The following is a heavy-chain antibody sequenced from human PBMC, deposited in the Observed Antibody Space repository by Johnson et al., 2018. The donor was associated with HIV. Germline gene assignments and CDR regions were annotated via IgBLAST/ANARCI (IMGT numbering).Heavy chain of an antibody. CDR2: LFSGVTT. CDR1: GFSFSNYA. CDR3: ARACRVCYACAAFDI. Sequence: VQLVESGGGVVQPGRSLRLSCAASGFSFSNYAMDWVRQAPGKGLEWVSVLFSGVTTYYADSVKGRFTISRDSSKNTLYLQMNSLRAEDTAVYYCARACRVCYACAAFDIWGQGTMVSVSS. D-gene: IGHD5-24*01. V-gene: IGHV3-66*01. J-gene: IGHJ3*02.